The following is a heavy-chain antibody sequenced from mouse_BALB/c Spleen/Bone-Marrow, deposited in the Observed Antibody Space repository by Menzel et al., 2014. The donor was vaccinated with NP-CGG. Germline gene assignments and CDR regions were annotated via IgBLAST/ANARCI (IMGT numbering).Heavy chain of an antibody. CDR2: IDPANGNT. CDR1: GFNIKDTY. V-gene: IGHV14-3*02. D-gene: IGHD1-1*01. Sequence: VQLQQSGAELVKPGASVKLSCTASGFNIKDTYIHWVKQRPEQGLEWIGRIDPANGNTKYDPKFQGKATITADTSSNTATLHLSSLTSEDTAVYYCARYRYYGGSGWDYWGQGTSVTVSS. J-gene: IGHJ4*01. CDR3: ARYRYYGGSGWDY.